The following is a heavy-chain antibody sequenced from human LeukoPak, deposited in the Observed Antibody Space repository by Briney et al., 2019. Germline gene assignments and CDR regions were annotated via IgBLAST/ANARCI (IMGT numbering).Heavy chain of an antibody. CDR2: ISYDGSNK. Sequence: PGGSLRLSCAASGFTFSSYAMHWVRQAPGKGLEWVAVISYDGSNKYYADSVKGRFTISRDNSKNTLYLQMNSLRAEDTAVYYCARGARRGFFGAHFDYWGQGTLVTVSS. CDR1: GFTFSSYA. CDR3: ARGARRGFFGAHFDY. V-gene: IGHV3-30-3*01. D-gene: IGHD3-16*01. J-gene: IGHJ4*02.